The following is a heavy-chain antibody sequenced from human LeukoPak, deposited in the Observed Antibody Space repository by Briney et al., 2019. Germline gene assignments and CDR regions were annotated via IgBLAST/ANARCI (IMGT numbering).Heavy chain of an antibody. Sequence: GASVKVSCKASGYTFTAYYMHWVRQAPGQGLEWMGWINPNSGGTNYAQKFQGRVTMTRDTSISTAYMELSRLRFADTAVYYCARAYCSGGDCYSKSNFDSWGQGTLVTVSS. V-gene: IGHV1-2*02. J-gene: IGHJ4*02. CDR1: GYTFTAYY. D-gene: IGHD2-15*01. CDR2: INPNSGGT. CDR3: ARAYCSGGDCYSKSNFDS.